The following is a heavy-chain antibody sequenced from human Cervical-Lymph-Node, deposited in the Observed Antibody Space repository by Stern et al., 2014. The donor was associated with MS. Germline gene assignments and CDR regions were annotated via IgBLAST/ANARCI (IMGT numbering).Heavy chain of an antibody. V-gene: IGHV5-51*01. J-gene: IGHJ3*02. CDR3: ARRLTIFGVVYDAFDM. CDR1: GYSFSNYW. D-gene: IGHD3-3*01. Sequence: EVQLVQSGAEVKKPGESLKISCKGSGYSFSNYWIGWVRQMPGKGLEWMGMIYPGDLDPRYGPSLQGQVTISADKSINTAYLQWSSLKASDTAIYYCARRLTIFGVVYDAFDMWGQGTMVTVSS. CDR2: IYPGDLDP.